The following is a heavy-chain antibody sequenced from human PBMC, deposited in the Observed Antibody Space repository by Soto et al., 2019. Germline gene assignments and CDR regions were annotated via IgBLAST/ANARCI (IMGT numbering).Heavy chain of an antibody. J-gene: IGHJ4*01. CDR3: AKRGVNTFGLSY. Sequence: EVQLVESGGGLVQPGGSLRLSCAVSGFTFSSFWMHWVRQAPGEGLVWVSRINTDGSSTSYADSVKGRFTISRDKAKYTLYLQMNSMRVEDTAMYYCAKRGVNTFGLSYWGHGTRVTVSS. CDR1: GFTFSSFW. CDR2: INTDGSST. V-gene: IGHV3-74*01. D-gene: IGHD3-10*01.